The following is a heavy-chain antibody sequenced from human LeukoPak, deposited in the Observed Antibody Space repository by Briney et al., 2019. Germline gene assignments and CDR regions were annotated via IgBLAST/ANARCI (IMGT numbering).Heavy chain of an antibody. D-gene: IGHD3-22*01. Sequence: SETLSLTCTVSGASISSYYWSWIRQPPGRGLEWIGYIYYSGSTNYNPSLKSRVTISVDTSKNQFSLKLSSVTAADTAVYYCARVGVGYFDSSGYYRPDAFDIWGQGTMVTVSS. CDR3: ARVGVGYFDSSGYYRPDAFDI. V-gene: IGHV4-59*01. J-gene: IGHJ3*02. CDR2: IYYSGST. CDR1: GASISSYY.